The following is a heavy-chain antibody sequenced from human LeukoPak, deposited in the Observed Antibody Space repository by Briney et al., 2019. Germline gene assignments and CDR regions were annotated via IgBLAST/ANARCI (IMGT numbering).Heavy chain of an antibody. V-gene: IGHV3-9*01. CDR2: ISWNSGSI. Sequence: GRSLRLSCAASGFTFDDYAMHWVRQAPGKGLEWVSGISWNSGSIGYADSVKGRFTISRDNAKNSLYLQMNSLRAEDTALYYCASLLAAFEIWGQGTMVTVST. CDR3: ASLLAAFEI. J-gene: IGHJ3*02. CDR1: GFTFDDYA.